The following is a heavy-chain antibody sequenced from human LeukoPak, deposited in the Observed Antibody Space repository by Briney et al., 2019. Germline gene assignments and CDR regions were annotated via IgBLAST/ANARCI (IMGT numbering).Heavy chain of an antibody. V-gene: IGHV4-61*02. J-gene: IGHJ4*02. CDR1: GGSISSGSYY. CDR3: ACGYSSSWYDYFDY. CDR2: IYTSGST. Sequence: SQTLSLTCTVSGGSISSGSYYWSWIRQPAGKGLEWIGRIYTSGSTNYNPSLKSRVTISVDTSKNQFSLKLSSVTAADTAVYYCACGYSSSWYDYFDYWGQGTLVTVS. D-gene: IGHD6-13*01.